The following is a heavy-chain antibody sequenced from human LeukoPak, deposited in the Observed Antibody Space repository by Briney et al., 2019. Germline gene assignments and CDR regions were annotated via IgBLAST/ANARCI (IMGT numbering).Heavy chain of an antibody. J-gene: IGHJ5*02. CDR3: ARQYSSGWRGEDWFDP. Sequence: KSSETLSLTCTVSGGSISSYYWSWIRQPPGKGLEWIGYIYYSGSTNYNPSLKSRVTISVDTSKNQFSLKLSSVTAADTAVYYCARQYSSGWRGEDWFDPWGQGTLVAVSS. V-gene: IGHV4-59*08. D-gene: IGHD6-19*01. CDR1: GGSISSYY. CDR2: IYYSGST.